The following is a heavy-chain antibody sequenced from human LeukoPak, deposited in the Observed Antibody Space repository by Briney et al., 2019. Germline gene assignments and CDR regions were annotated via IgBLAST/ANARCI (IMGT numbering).Heavy chain of an antibody. CDR2: ISSSSSYI. V-gene: IGHV3-21*01. J-gene: IGHJ3*02. D-gene: IGHD3-10*01. Sequence: GGSLRLSCAASGFTFSSYSMNWVRQAPGKGLEWVSSISSSSSYIYYADSVKGRFTISRDNAKNSLYLQMNSLRAEDTAVYYCARVISGTTNAFDIWGQGTMVTVSS. CDR1: GFTFSSYS. CDR3: ARVISGTTNAFDI.